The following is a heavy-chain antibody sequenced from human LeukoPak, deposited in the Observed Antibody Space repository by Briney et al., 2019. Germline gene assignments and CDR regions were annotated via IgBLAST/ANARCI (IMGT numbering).Heavy chain of an antibody. CDR3: ANRYCRSTSCYMGKSGYFDY. J-gene: IGHJ4*02. CDR1: GFTFSSYA. D-gene: IGHD2-2*02. Sequence: GGSLRLSCAASGFTFSSYAMSWVRQAPGKGLDRVSGISGSGGNTYYADSVKGRFTISRDNSKNTLYLQMNSLRAEDTAVYYCANRYCRSTSCYMGKSGYFDYWGQGTLVTVSS. V-gene: IGHV3-23*01. CDR2: ISGSGGNT.